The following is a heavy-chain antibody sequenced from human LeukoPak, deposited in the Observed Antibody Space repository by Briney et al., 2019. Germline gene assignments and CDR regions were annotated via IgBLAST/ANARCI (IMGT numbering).Heavy chain of an antibody. Sequence: GGSLRLSCAASGFTVSSNYMSWVRQAPGMGLEWVSVIYSGGSTYYADSVKGRFTISRDNSKNTLYLQMNSLRAEDTAVYYCAREYVAAAAAYNWFDPWGQGTLVTVSS. CDR3: AREYVAAAAAYNWFDP. CDR2: IYSGGST. J-gene: IGHJ5*02. D-gene: IGHD6-13*01. V-gene: IGHV3-53*01. CDR1: GFTVSSNY.